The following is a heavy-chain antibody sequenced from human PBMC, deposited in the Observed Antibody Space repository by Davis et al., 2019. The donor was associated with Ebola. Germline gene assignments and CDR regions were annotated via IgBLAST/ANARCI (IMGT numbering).Heavy chain of an antibody. J-gene: IGHJ5*02. CDR3: ARVPGSYSLWFDP. V-gene: IGHV3-64*04. Sequence: PGGSLRLSCPASGFTFSSYAMHWVRQAPGKGLEYVSAISSNGGSTYYADSVKGRFTISRDNSKNTLYLQMNSLRAEDTAVYYCARVPGSYSLWFDPWGQGTLVTVSS. D-gene: IGHD2-15*01. CDR1: GFTFSSYA. CDR2: ISSNGGST.